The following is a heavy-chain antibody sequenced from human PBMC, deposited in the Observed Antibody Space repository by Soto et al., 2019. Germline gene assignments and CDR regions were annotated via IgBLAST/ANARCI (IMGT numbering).Heavy chain of an antibody. V-gene: IGHV4-31*03. CDR2: IYYSGST. CDR3: ARDHNSYYYGSGTLYYYYYGMDV. J-gene: IGHJ6*02. Sequence: SETLSLTCTVSGGSISSGGYYWSWIRQHPGKGLEWIGYIYYSGSTYYNPSLKSRVTISVDTSKNQFSLKLSSVTAADTAVYYCARDHNSYYYGSGTLYYYYYGMDVWGQGTTVTVSS. D-gene: IGHD3-10*01. CDR1: GGSISSGGYY.